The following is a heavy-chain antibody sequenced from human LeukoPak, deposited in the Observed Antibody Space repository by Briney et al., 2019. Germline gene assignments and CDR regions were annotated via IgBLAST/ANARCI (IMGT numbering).Heavy chain of an antibody. CDR2: ISSSGSTI. V-gene: IGHV3-48*03. J-gene: IGHJ4*02. CDR1: GFTFSSYE. Sequence: GASLRLSCAASGFTFSSYEMNWVRQTPGKGLEWVSYISSSGSTIYYAHCVKGRFTISRDNAKNSLYLQMNSLRAEDTAVYYCARNNPDYGELAGFDYWGQGTLVTVSS. D-gene: IGHD4-17*01. CDR3: ARNNPDYGELAGFDY.